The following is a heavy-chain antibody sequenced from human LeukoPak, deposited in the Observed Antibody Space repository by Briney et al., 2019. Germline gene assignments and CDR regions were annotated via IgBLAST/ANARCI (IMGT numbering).Heavy chain of an antibody. CDR1: GFTFSSYW. CDR2: ISSSGSTI. Sequence: GGSLRLXCAASGFTFSSYWMSWIRQAPGKGLEWVSYISSSGSTIYYADSVKGRFTISRDNAKNSLYLQMNSLRAEDTAVYYCARRSGIAARELDYYMDVWGKGTTVTVSS. V-gene: IGHV3-11*04. J-gene: IGHJ6*03. D-gene: IGHD6-25*01. CDR3: ARRSGIAARELDYYMDV.